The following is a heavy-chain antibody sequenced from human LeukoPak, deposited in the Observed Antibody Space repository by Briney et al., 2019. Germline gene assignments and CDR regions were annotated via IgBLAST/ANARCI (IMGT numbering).Heavy chain of an antibody. Sequence: GGSLRLSCAASGFTFSSYSMNWVRQAPGKGLEWVSSIRSSSSYIYYADSVKGRFTISRDNAKNTLFLQMNSLRAEDRAVYYCVRDLGGRSGHWGQGTLVTVSS. J-gene: IGHJ4*02. CDR3: VRDLGGRSGH. CDR2: IRSSSSYI. CDR1: GFTFSSYS. D-gene: IGHD1-26*01. V-gene: IGHV3-21*01.